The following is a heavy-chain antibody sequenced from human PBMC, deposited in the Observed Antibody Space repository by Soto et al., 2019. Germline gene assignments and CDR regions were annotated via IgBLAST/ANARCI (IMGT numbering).Heavy chain of an antibody. D-gene: IGHD4-17*01. CDR3: AMTTVTDYGMDV. Sequence: QVQLVESGGGVVQPGRSLRLSCAASGFTFSSYGMHWVRQAPGKGLEWVAVIWYDGSNKYYADSVKGRFTISRDNSKNTRYLQMNSLRAEDTAVYYCAMTTVTDYGMDVWGQGTTVTVSS. V-gene: IGHV3-33*01. CDR1: GFTFSSYG. J-gene: IGHJ6*02. CDR2: IWYDGSNK.